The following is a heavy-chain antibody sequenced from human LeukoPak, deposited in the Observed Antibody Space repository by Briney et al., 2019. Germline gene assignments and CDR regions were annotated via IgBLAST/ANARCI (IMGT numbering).Heavy chain of an antibody. CDR3: ARSPESDYGDSDAFDI. D-gene: IGHD4-17*01. V-gene: IGHV4-30-2*01. Sequence: PSQTLSLTCAVSGGSISSGGYSWSWIRQPPGKGLEWIGYIYHSGSTYYNPSLKSRVTISVDRSKNQFSLKLSSVTAADTAVYYCARSPESDYGDSDAFDIWGQGTMVTVSS. CDR2: IYHSGST. J-gene: IGHJ3*02. CDR1: GGSISSGGYS.